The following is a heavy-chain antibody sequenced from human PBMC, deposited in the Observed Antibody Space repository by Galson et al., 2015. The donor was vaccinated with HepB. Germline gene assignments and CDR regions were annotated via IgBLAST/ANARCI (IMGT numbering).Heavy chain of an antibody. Sequence: SLRLSCAASGFTFSGYYMHWVRQAPGQGLMWIARIDGDGSKIGYADSVKGRFTVSRGNAKNMLYLQLDSLRAEDTGVYYCARGNRDVWGQGTTVTVSS. J-gene: IGHJ6*01. CDR3: ARGNRDV. V-gene: IGHV3-74*01. D-gene: IGHD2/OR15-2a*01. CDR2: IDGDGSKI. CDR1: GFTFSGYY.